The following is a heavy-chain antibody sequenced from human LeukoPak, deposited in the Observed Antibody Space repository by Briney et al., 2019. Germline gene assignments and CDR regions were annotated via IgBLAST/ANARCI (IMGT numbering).Heavy chain of an antibody. D-gene: IGHD4-17*01. Sequence: SGGSLRLSCAASGFTFSSYAMSWVRQAPGKGLEWVSAISDSGGSTYYADSVKGRFTISRDSSKNTLYLQMNSLRAEDTAVYYCAIENYGDYFDAFDIWGQGTMVTVSS. CDR3: AIENYGDYFDAFDI. V-gene: IGHV3-23*01. CDR1: GFTFSSYA. CDR2: ISDSGGST. J-gene: IGHJ3*02.